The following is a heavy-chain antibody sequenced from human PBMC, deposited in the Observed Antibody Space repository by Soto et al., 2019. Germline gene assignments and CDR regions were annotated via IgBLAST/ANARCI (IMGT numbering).Heavy chain of an antibody. J-gene: IGHJ4*02. CDR2: ISWNSGSI. CDR3: AKVPLHYSSSWYYFDY. V-gene: IGHV3-9*01. CDR1: GFAFSSYE. D-gene: IGHD6-13*01. Sequence: SMGLSCAASGFAFSSYEMNWARQAPGKGLEWVSYISWNSGSIGYADSVKGRFTISRDNAKNSLYLQMNSLRAEDTALYYCAKVPLHYSSSWYYFDYWGQGTLVTVSA.